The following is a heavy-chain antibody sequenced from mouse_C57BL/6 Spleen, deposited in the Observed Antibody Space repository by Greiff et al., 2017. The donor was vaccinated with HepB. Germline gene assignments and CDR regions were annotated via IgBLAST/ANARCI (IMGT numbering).Heavy chain of an antibody. CDR1: GYAFTNYL. CDR3: ARSYYYGSSYYAMDY. J-gene: IGHJ4*01. CDR2: INPGSGGT. Sequence: VQLQQSGAELVRPGTSVKVSCKASGYAFTNYLIEWVKQRPGQGLEWIGVINPGSGGTNYNEKLKGKATLTADKSSSTAYMQLSSLTSEDSAVYFCARSYYYGSSYYAMDYWGQGTSVTVSS. D-gene: IGHD1-1*01. V-gene: IGHV1-54*01.